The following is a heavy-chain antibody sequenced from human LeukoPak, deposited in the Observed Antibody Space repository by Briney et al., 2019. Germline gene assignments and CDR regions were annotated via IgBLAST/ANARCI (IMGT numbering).Heavy chain of an antibody. CDR2: INHSGST. D-gene: IGHD3-10*01. J-gene: IGHJ5*02. CDR1: GGSISSGSYY. CDR3: ARRHYYGSGSYYRSVFNWFDP. Sequence: SQTLSLTCTVSGGSISSGSYYWSWIRQPAGKGLEWIGEINHSGSTNYNPSLKSRVTISVDTSKNQFSLKLSSVTAADTAVYYCARRHYYGSGSYYRSVFNWFDPWGQGTLVTVSS. V-gene: IGHV4-61*09.